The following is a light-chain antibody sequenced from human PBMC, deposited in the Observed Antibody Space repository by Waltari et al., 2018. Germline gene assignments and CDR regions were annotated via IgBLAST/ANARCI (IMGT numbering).Light chain of an antibody. V-gene: IGLV2-8*01. CDR2: EVS. J-gene: IGLJ2*01. CDR3: SSYAGSDSRVV. Sequence: QSALTQPPSASGSPGQSVTISCPGTSSDVGGYNYVSWYQQHPGKAPKLMIYEVSKRPSGVPDRFSGSKSGNTASLTVSGLQAEDEADYYCSSYAGSDSRVVFGGGTKLTVL. CDR1: SSDVGGYNY.